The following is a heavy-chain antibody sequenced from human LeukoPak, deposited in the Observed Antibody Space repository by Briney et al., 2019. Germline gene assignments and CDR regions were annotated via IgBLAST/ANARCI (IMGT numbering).Heavy chain of an antibody. J-gene: IGHJ4*02. V-gene: IGHV3-7*01. Sequence: GGSLRLSCAASGFTFSTYWMSWVRQAPGKGLEWVANIRQDGSKIYYVDSVKGRFTISRDNAKNSLYLQMNSLRAEDTAVYYCARGGGMYYYDSLTSYWGQGTLVTVSS. CDR2: IRQDGSKI. CDR3: ARGGGMYYYDSLTSY. CDR1: GFTFSTYW. D-gene: IGHD3-22*01.